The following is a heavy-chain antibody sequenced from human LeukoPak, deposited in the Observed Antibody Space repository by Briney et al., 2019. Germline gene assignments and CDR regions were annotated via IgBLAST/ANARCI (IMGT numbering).Heavy chain of an antibody. CDR3: ARGPVVIRTSYYFDY. CDR2: MNPNSGNT. CDR1: GYTFTSYD. D-gene: IGHD3-9*01. Sequence: ASVKVSCKASGYTFTSYDINWVRQATGQGGEWMGWMNPNSGNTAYSHNFPGTVTITPNTSLSTAYMELSSLRSEDTAVYYCARGPVVIRTSYYFDYWGQGTLVTVSS. V-gene: IGHV1-8*03. J-gene: IGHJ4*02.